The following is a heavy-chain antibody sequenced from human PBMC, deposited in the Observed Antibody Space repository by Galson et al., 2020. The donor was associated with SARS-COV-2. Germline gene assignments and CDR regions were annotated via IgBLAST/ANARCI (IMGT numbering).Heavy chain of an antibody. J-gene: IGHJ6*02. D-gene: IGHD2-15*01. CDR1: GLTFSDAW. V-gene: IGHV3-15*01. Sequence: GESLKISCAASGLTFSDAWMTWVRQAPGKGLEWVGRMRSETDGGTIEYAAPVKGRFIISRDDSTKTLYLQMNSLKTEDTAVYYCTRCSWNYYYYGMDVWGQGTTVTVSS. CDR2: MRSETDGGTI. CDR3: TRCSWNYYYYGMDV.